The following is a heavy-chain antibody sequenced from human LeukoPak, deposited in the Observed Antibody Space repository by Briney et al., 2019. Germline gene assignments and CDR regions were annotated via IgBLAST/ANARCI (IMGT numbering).Heavy chain of an antibody. D-gene: IGHD7-27*01. CDR1: GGTCSSYA. CDR2: IIPIFGTA. Sequence: SVKVSCEASGGTCSSYAISWVRQAPGQGLEWMGGIIPIFGTANYAQKFQGRVKITADESTSTAYMELSSLRSEDTAVYYCARTGDYIERNSDLLYWGQGTLVTVSS. CDR3: ARTGDYIERNSDLLY. J-gene: IGHJ4*02. V-gene: IGHV1-69*13.